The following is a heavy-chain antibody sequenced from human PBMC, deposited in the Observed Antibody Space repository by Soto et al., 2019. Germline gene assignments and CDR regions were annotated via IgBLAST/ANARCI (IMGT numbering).Heavy chain of an antibody. CDR3: ARELYGATTAGGWFDP. J-gene: IGHJ5*02. V-gene: IGHV4-31*03. D-gene: IGHD4-4*01. Sequence: QVQLQESGPGLVKPSQTLSLTCTVSGGSISSCGYYWSCIRQHPGKGLEWIGYIYYSGSTYYNPSLKSRVTISVDPSKNQSSLKLSSVTAADTAVYYCARELYGATTAGGWFDPWGQGTLVTVSS. CDR2: IYYSGST. CDR1: GGSISSCGYY.